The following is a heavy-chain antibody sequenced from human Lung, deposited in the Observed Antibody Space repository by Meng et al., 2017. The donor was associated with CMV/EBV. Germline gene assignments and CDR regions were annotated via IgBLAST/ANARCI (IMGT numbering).Heavy chain of an antibody. D-gene: IGHD2-15*01. CDR1: GFIFSSFA. Sequence: XCAASGFIFSSFAMHWVRQAPGKGLEWVAVISYNGFNEYYADSVKGQFTISRDNSKNTLSLQMNSLRAEDTALYYCVRGQLFCSGGSCYQHFDPXGQGXLVTVSS. V-gene: IGHV3-30-3*01. CDR3: VRGQLFCSGGSCYQHFDP. J-gene: IGHJ5*02. CDR2: ISYNGFNE.